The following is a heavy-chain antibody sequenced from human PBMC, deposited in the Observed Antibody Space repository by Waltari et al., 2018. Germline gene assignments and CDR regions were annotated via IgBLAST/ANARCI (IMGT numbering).Heavy chain of an antibody. CDR1: GYSISSGYY. V-gene: IGHV4-38-2*01. CDR3: AGGRYYYFDY. CDR2: IYHSGST. D-gene: IGHD3-10*01. Sequence: QVQLQESGPGLVKPSETLSLTCAVSGYSISSGYYWGWIRQPPGKGLEWIGSIYHSGSTYYNPSLKSRVTISVDTSKNQFSLKLSSVTAADTAVYYCAGGRYYYFDYWGQGTLVTVSS. J-gene: IGHJ4*02.